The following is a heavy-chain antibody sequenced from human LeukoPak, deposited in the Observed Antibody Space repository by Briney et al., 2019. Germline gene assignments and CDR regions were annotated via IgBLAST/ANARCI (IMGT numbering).Heavy chain of an antibody. V-gene: IGHV4-59*01. CDR2: IYYSGST. CDR1: GGSISSYY. Sequence: SETLSHTCTVSGGSISSYYWSWIRQPPGKGLEWIGYIYYSGSTNYNPSLKSRVTISVDTSKNQFSLKLSSVTAADTAVYYCASTRERYVNYYFDYWGQGTLVTVSS. J-gene: IGHJ4*02. D-gene: IGHD1-1*01. CDR3: ASTRERYVNYYFDY.